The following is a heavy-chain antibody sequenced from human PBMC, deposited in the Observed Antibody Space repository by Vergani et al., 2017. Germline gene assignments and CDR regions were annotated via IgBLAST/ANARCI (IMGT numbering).Heavy chain of an antibody. D-gene: IGHD3-10*01. CDR2: ISSSSTYI. CDR3: AKRYYYGSGSYSK. V-gene: IGHV3-21*02. J-gene: IGHJ4*02. Sequence: EVQLVESGGGLVKPGGSLRLSCAASGFTFNTYSMNWVRQAQGKGLEWVSTISSSSTYIYYADSVKGRFTISRDNAKNSLYLQLNSLRAEDTAVYYCAKRYYYGSGSYSKWGQGTLVTVSS. CDR1: GFTFNTYS.